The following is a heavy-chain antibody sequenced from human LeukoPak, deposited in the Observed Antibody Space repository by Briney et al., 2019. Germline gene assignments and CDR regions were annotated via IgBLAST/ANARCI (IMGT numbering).Heavy chain of an antibody. CDR1: GYTFTTHG. J-gene: IGHJ4*02. CDR3: ARDWPTVITDY. V-gene: IGHV1-18*01. D-gene: IGHD4-11*01. Sequence: ASVKVSCKTSGYTFTTHGISXVXXXXXXXXXXXGWISTSKGDTNHAQKFRGRLTVTTDRSTSTAYMELRSLSSDDTAVYYCARDWPTVITDYWGQGTLVTVSS. CDR2: ISTSKGDT.